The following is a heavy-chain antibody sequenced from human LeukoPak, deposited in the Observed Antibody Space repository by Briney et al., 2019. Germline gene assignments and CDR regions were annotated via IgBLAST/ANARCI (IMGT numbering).Heavy chain of an antibody. CDR3: ARDYGGDAGLDS. V-gene: IGHV3-33*01. CDR1: GFSFSSYG. J-gene: IGHJ4*02. CDR2: IWSDDRNK. Sequence: GGSLRLSCAASGFSFSSYGMHWVRQAPGKGVEWVALIWSDDRNKYYADSVKGQFTISGDNSKSTLYLQMNSLRAEDTAVYYCARDYGGDAGLDSWGQGTLVTVSS. D-gene: IGHD4-23*01.